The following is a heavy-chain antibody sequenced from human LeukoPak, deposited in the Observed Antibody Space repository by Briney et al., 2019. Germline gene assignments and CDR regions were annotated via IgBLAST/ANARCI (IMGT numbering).Heavy chain of an antibody. CDR2: ISGSGGST. Sequence: PGGSLRLSCVASEFTFSTYAMSWVRQAPGKGLEWVSGISGSGGSTYYADSVKGRFTISRDNSKNTMYLQMNSLRAEDTAVYYCAKDLRSVATILPFFEYWGQGTLVTVSS. CDR3: AKDLRSVATILPFFEY. CDR1: EFTFSTYA. J-gene: IGHJ4*02. D-gene: IGHD5-12*01. V-gene: IGHV3-23*01.